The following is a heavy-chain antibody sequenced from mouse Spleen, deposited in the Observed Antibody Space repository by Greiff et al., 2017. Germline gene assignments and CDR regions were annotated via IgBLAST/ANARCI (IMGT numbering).Heavy chain of an antibody. V-gene: IGHV5-17*01. J-gene: IGHJ1*01. CDR1: GFTFSDYG. Sequence: EVQVVVSGGGLVKPGGSLKLSCAASGFTFSDYGMHWVRQAPEKGLEWVAYVSSGSSTIYYADTVKGRFTIFRDNAKNTLFLQMTSLRSEDTAMYYCAREDYYGIWYFDVWGAGTTVTVSS. CDR2: VSSGSSTI. CDR3: AREDYYGIWYFDV. D-gene: IGHD1-1*01.